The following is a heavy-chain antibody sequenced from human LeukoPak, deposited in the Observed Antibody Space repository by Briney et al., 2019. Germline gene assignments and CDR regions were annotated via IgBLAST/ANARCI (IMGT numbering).Heavy chain of an antibody. V-gene: IGHV4-38-2*01. CDR3: AIRTVFRDHTADY. CDR2: IYHSGST. J-gene: IGHJ4*02. D-gene: IGHD4-17*01. CDR1: GYSISSGYC. Sequence: SETLSLTCAVSGYSISSGYCWGWIRQPPGKGLEWIGSIYHSGSTYYNPSLKSRVTISVDTSKNQFSLKLSSVTAADTAVYYCAIRTVFRDHTADYWGQGTLVTVSS.